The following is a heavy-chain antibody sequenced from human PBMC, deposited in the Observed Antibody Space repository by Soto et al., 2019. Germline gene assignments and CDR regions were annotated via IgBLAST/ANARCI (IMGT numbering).Heavy chain of an antibody. CDR3: ARVVAATVWNYYYYYGMDV. J-gene: IGHJ6*02. CDR2: ISPGSSYI. V-gene: IGHV3-11*06. CDR1: GFTFGDSY. D-gene: IGHD2-15*01. Sequence: PGGSLRLSCAGSGFTFGDSYMSWIRQAPGKGLEWLSYISPGSSYIYYADSVKGRFTISRDNAKNSLYLQMNSLRAEGTAVYHCARVVAATVWNYYYYYGMDVWGQGTTVTVS.